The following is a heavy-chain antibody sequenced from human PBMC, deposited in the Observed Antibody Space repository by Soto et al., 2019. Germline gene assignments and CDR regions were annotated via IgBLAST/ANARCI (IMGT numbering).Heavy chain of an antibody. V-gene: IGHV1-46*01. J-gene: IGHJ1*01. Sequence: QVQLVQSGAEVKKPGASVKVSCKASGYTFTSYFIHWVRQTPGQGLEWLGLINPSDTNTRYAQKFQGRVTMTRDTSTSTVYMELSSLRSEDTAVYFCARAERYTGWYAYFQHWGQGTLISVS. CDR2: INPSDTNT. D-gene: IGHD6-19*01. CDR1: GYTFTSYF. CDR3: ARAERYTGWYAYFQH.